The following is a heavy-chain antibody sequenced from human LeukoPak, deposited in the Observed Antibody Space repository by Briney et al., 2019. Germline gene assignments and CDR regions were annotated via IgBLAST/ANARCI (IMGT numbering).Heavy chain of an antibody. Sequence: TGGPVTLLCTPCGFTLCRHGVHWPRQARGRAVVGVAVIWYDGSNKYYADSVKGRFTISRDNSKNTLYLQMNSLRAEDTAVYYCARDQGSSGWRVIDYWGQGTLVTVSS. D-gene: IGHD6-19*01. V-gene: IGHV3-33*08. CDR2: IWYDGSNK. CDR1: GFTLCRHG. J-gene: IGHJ4*02. CDR3: ARDQGSSGWRVIDY.